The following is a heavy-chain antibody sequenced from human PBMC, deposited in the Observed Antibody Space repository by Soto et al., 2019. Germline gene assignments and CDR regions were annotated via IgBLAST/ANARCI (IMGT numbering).Heavy chain of an antibody. CDR3: AHIVVAGLGYYFDY. CDR1: GFSLSSTRMA. Sequence: QITLKESGPTLVKPTQTLTLTCTFSGFSLSSTRMAVGWIRQPPGKALESLALIYWDDDKLYSPFLKSRLTNPNDASKNQSVPTMSSMDPVDTARYYCAHIVVAGLGYYFDYWGQGTLVTVSS. J-gene: IGHJ4*02. D-gene: IGHD6-19*01. CDR2: IYWDDDK. V-gene: IGHV2-5*02.